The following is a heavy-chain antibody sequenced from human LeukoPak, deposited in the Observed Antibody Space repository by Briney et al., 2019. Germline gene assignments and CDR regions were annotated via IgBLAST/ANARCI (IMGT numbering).Heavy chain of an antibody. CDR2: IYYSGST. CDR1: GGSISSSSYY. V-gene: IGHV4-39*01. Sequence: SETLPLTCTVSGGSISSSSYYWGWIRQPPGKGLEWIGSIYYSGSTYYNPSLKSRVTISVDTSKNQFSLKLSSVTAADTAVYYCARHKDGYTLIDYWGQGTLVTVSS. CDR3: ARHKDGYTLIDY. D-gene: IGHD5-24*01. J-gene: IGHJ4*02.